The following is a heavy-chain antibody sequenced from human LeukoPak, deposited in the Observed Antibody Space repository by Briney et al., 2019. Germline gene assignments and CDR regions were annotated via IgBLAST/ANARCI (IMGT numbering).Heavy chain of an antibody. J-gene: IGHJ3*02. CDR2: INSDGSST. D-gene: IGHD3-22*01. CDR3: ARDITMIDPPI. Sequence: GGSLRLSCAASGFTFSSYWMHWVRQAPGRGLVWVSRINSDGSSTSYADSVKGRFTISRDNAKNTLYLQMNSLRAEDTAVYYCARDITMIDPPIWGQGTMVTVSS. CDR1: GFTFSSYW. V-gene: IGHV3-74*01.